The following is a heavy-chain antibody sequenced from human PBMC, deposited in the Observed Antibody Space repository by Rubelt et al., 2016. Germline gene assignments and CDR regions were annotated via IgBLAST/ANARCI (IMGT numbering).Heavy chain of an antibody. D-gene: IGHD1-1*01. V-gene: IGHV4-59*01. Sequence: QLQLQESGPGLVKPSETLSLTCSVSGGSIGTYYWSWIRQPPGKGLEWIGCIYYSGSTKYNPSLKSRVTMSVDMPKNQFSLRLSSVTAADTAIYYCARTELVEVPTAIYYYGMDVWGQGTTVTVSS. CDR3: ARTELVEVPTAIYYYGMDV. CDR1: GGSIGTYY. J-gene: IGHJ6*02. CDR2: IYYSGST.